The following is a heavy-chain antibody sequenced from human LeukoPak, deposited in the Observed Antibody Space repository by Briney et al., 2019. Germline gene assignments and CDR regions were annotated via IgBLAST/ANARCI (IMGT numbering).Heavy chain of an antibody. V-gene: IGHV1-8*01. J-gene: IGHJ4*02. CDR3: ARSSGSGSYSEGDFDY. CDR2: MNPNSGNT. D-gene: IGHD1-26*01. Sequence: ASVKVSCKASGYTFTSYDVNWLRQATGQGLEWMGWMNPNSGNTGYAQKFQGRVTMTRITSISTASMELSSLTSEDTAVYYCARSSGSGSYSEGDFDYWGQGTLVTVSS. CDR1: GYTFTSYD.